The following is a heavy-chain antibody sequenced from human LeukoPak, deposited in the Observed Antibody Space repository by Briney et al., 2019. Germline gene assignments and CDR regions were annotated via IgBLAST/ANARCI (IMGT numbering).Heavy chain of an antibody. Sequence: SETLSLTCAVSGYSISSGYYWGWIWQPPGKGLEWIGSIYHSGSTYYNPSLKSRVTISVDTSKNQFSLKLSSVTAADTAVYYCAICSSTRTHAFDIWGRGTMVTVSS. D-gene: IGHD2-2*01. CDR1: GYSISSGYY. V-gene: IGHV4-38-2*01. CDR3: AICSSTRTHAFDI. J-gene: IGHJ3*02. CDR2: IYHSGST.